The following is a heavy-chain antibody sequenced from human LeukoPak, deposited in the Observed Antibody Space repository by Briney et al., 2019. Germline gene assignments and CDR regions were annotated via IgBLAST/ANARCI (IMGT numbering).Heavy chain of an antibody. D-gene: IGHD6-13*01. CDR3: ARADSSSWPGEAFDA. Sequence: GSLRLSCAASGSTFSSHTMNWFRQAPGKGLEWVSYISSTSSVIYYADSVKGRFTISRDNAKSSLYLQMNSLRAEDTAVYYCARADSSSWPGEAFDAWGQGTMVTVSS. CDR2: ISSTSSVI. V-gene: IGHV3-48*04. CDR1: GSTFSSHT. J-gene: IGHJ3*01.